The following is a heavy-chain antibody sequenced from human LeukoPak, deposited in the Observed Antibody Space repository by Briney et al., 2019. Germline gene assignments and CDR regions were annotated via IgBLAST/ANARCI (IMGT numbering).Heavy chain of an antibody. CDR1: GFTLSSYA. V-gene: IGHV3-23*01. CDR3: ARWNGGNSVGYFGC. Sequence: GGSLRLSCAVSGFTLSSYAMSWVRQSPGKGLEWVSDISCSGGSTYYADPVKGRFTISRDNSKNTLYLQMNSPRADDTGVYYCARWNGGNSVGYFGCWGQGTLITVSS. D-gene: IGHD4-23*01. J-gene: IGHJ4*02. CDR2: ISCSGGST.